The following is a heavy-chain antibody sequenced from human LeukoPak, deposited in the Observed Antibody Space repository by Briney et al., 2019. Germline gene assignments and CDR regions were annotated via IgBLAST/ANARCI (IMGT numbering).Heavy chain of an antibody. CDR2: ISFDGSNK. J-gene: IGHJ4*02. D-gene: IGHD1-1*01. CDR1: GFTFSSYG. CDR3: ARGRIRPLDY. Sequence: GRSLRLSCAVSGFTFSSYGMHWVRQAPGMGLEWVAVISFDGSNKYYAESVKGRFTISRDNSKNTLYLQMNSLRAEDTAVYYCARGRIRPLDYWGQGTLVTVSS. V-gene: IGHV3-30*03.